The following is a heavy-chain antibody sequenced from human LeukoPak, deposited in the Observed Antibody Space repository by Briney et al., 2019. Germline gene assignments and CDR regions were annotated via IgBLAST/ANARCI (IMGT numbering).Heavy chain of an antibody. D-gene: IGHD1-26*01. J-gene: IGHJ4*02. CDR1: GFRFSDYW. CDR3: ARVGAWELQRVFDY. CDR2: IRQGGNEM. V-gene: IGHV3-7*01. Sequence: GGSLRLSCAASGFRFSDYWMTWVRQVPGKGLEWVANIRQGGNEMYYADSVKDRFTISRDNAGNSLYLEMNSLRTEDTAVYYCARVGAWELQRVFDYWGQGTLVTVSS.